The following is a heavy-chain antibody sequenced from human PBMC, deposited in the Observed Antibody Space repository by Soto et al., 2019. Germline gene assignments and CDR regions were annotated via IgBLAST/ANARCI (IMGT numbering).Heavy chain of an antibody. Sequence: SETLSLTCTVSGGSISSYYWSWIRQPPGKGLEWIGYMYYGGRTNYNPSLKSRVTISVDTSKMQVSLKLSSVTAADTAVYFCARGAPSPLIVRSSRGPWFDPWGQGTLVTVSS. J-gene: IGHJ5*02. CDR2: MYYGGRT. D-gene: IGHD2-15*01. V-gene: IGHV4-59*08. CDR3: ARGAPSPLIVRSSRGPWFDP. CDR1: GGSISSYY.